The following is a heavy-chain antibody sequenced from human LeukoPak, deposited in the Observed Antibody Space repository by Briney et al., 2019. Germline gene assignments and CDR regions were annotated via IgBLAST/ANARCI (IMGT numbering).Heavy chain of an antibody. CDR2: IYYSGST. D-gene: IGHD3-9*01. CDR3: FFFKQKTAYEILTGFDY. V-gene: IGHV4-39*01. CDR1: GGSISSSSYY. Sequence: KPSETLSLTGTVSGGSISSSSYYWGWIRQPPGKGLEWIGSIYYSGSTYYNPSLKSRVTISVDTSKIQFSLKLSSVTAADTAVYYCFFFKQKTAYEILTGFDYWGQGTLVTVSS. J-gene: IGHJ4*02.